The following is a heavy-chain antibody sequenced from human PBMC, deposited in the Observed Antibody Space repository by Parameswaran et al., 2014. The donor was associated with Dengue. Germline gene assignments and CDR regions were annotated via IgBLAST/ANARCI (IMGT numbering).Heavy chain of an antibody. J-gene: IGHJ6*02. CDR2: IYPGDSDT. D-gene: IGHD4-11*01. Sequence: VRQMPGKGLEWMGIIYPGDSDTRYSPSFQGQVTISADKSISTAYLQWSSLKASDTAMYYCASTTVFRGHYYYGMDVWGQGTTVTVSS. CDR3: ASTTVFRGHYYYGMDV. V-gene: IGHV5-51*01.